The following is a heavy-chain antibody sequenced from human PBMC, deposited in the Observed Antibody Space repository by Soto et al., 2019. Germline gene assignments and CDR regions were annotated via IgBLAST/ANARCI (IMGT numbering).Heavy chain of an antibody. V-gene: IGHV3-30*18. CDR1: GFTFSDYG. D-gene: IGHD6-6*01. CDR2: MSYAGTYK. Sequence: QVQLVESGGGVAQPGRSLRLSCAISGFTFSDYGMHWVRQAPGKGLEWVAVMSYAGTYKYYADSVKGRFTISRDLSGNTLFLLMNSLRLEDTAVYFCAKEMYPRTVLDSSSPWGDYWGQGTLVTVSS. CDR3: AKEMYPRTVLDSSSPWGDY. J-gene: IGHJ4*02.